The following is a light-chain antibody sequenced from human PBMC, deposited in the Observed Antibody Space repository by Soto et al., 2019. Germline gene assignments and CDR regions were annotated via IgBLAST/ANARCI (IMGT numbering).Light chain of an antibody. V-gene: IGLV1-44*01. CDR2: NND. CDR3: ASWDVSLDGVV. Sequence: QSVLTQPPSGSGTPGQRVTISCSGSSSNIGSNNVNWYQQLPGTAPKLLIYNNDERPSGVPDRFSGSKSGTSASLAISWLQSEDEADYYCASWDVSLDGVVFGGGTQLTVL. J-gene: IGLJ2*01. CDR1: SSNIGSNN.